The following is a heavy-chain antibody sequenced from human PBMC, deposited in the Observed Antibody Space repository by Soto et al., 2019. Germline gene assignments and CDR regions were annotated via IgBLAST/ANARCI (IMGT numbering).Heavy chain of an antibody. CDR2: IYYSGST. Sequence: QVQLQESGPGLVKPSETLSLTCTVSGGSISSYYWSWIRQPPGKGLEWIGYIYYSGSTNYNPSLKSRVTISVDTSKNQFSLKLSSVTAAYTAVYYCARATGYSSGWYFDYWGQGTLVTVSS. D-gene: IGHD6-19*01. CDR1: GGSISSYY. J-gene: IGHJ4*02. CDR3: ARATGYSSGWYFDY. V-gene: IGHV4-59*01.